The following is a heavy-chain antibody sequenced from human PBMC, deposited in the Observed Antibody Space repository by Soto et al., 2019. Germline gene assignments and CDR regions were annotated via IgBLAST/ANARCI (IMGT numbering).Heavy chain of an antibody. D-gene: IGHD3-16*01. V-gene: IGHV4-30-4*01. Sequence: SETLSLTCTVSGGSINTVNYYWSWIRQSPDKGLEWIGEIYHGGTTYNNPSLKSRVTISVDTSNNQFSLKLSSVTAADTAVYYCARAWGYYFDYWGQGTLVTVSS. J-gene: IGHJ4*02. CDR2: IYHGGTT. CDR1: GGSINTVNYY. CDR3: ARAWGYYFDY.